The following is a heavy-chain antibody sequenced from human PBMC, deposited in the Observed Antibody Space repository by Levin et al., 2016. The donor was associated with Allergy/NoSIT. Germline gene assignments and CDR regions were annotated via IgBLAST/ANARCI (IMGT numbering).Heavy chain of an antibody. D-gene: IGHD3-3*01. CDR3: ARDIGDFWSGYLPSPPPDAFDI. J-gene: IGHJ3*02. V-gene: IGHV4-31*02. CDR2: IYYSGST. Sequence: WIRQPPGKGLEWIGYIYYSGSTYYNPSLKSRVTISVDTSKNQFSLKLSSVTAADTAVYYCARDIGDFWSGYLPSPPPDAFDIWGQGTMVTVSS.